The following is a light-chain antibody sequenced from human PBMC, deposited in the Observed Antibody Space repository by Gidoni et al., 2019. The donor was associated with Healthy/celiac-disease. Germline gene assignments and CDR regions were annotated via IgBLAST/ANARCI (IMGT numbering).Light chain of an antibody. Sequence: QSALTQPASVSGSPGQSITISCTGTSSDVGNYNLVSWYQKHPGKAPKLMIYEVTKRPSGVSNRFSGSKSGNTASLTISGLQAEDEADYYCSSYAGSSTFVVFGGGTKLTVL. J-gene: IGLJ2*01. CDR1: SSDVGNYNL. CDR3: SSYAGSSTFVV. CDR2: EVT. V-gene: IGLV2-23*02.